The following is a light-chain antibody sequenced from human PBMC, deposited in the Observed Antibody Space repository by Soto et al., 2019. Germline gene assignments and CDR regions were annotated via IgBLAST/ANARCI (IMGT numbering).Light chain of an antibody. Sequence: DIQMTQSPSSLSASVGDRVTITCRASQNIINYLNWYQQKPGKAPQLLIYVASRLESGVPSRFSGSGSGTDFTLTISSLQPEDFATYYCQHSYNAPITFGQGTRLE. J-gene: IGKJ5*01. CDR2: VAS. CDR3: QHSYNAPIT. V-gene: IGKV1-39*01. CDR1: QNIINY.